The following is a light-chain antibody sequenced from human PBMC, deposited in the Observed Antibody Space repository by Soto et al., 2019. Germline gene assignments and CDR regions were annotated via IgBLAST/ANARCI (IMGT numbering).Light chain of an antibody. CDR1: QSISSW. CDR2: DAS. V-gene: IGKV1-5*01. Sequence: DIQMTQSPSTLSASVGDRVTITCRASQSISSWLAWYQQKPGKAPKLLIYDASSLESGVPSRFSGSGSGTEFTLTISSLQPDDFADYYCQHYNRYSITFGRGTRLEIK. J-gene: IGKJ5*01. CDR3: QHYNRYSIT.